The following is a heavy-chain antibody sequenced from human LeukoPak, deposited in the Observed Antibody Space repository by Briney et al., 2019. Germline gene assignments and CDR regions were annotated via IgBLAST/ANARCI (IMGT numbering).Heavy chain of an antibody. V-gene: IGHV4-59*12. J-gene: IGHJ4*02. CDR1: GGSISNYY. D-gene: IGHD2-21*02. CDR2: IYHSGST. CDR3: ASGTECGGDCYSL. Sequence: PSETLSLTCTVSGGSISNYYWSWIRQPPGKGLEWIGYIYHSGSTYYNPSLKSRVTISVDRSKNQFSLKLSSVTAADTAVYYCASGTECGGDCYSLWGQGTLVTVSS.